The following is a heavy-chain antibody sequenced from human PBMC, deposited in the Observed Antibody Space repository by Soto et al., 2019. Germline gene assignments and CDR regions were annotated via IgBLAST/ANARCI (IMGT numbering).Heavy chain of an antibody. CDR2: MYSGGST. J-gene: IGHJ6*01. CDR3: ARETPVEMATITYDGMGV. V-gene: IGHV3-66*01. Sequence: EVPLVKSWGVLVQPGGSLRLSWAASGFTVSSNYISWFRQAPGKVLEWVSVMYSGGSTYYADSVKSRFTISRDNAKNTQYIQMSSVRAEATAVYYSARETPVEMATITYDGMGVWGKGPRSPSPQ. CDR1: GFTVSSNY. D-gene: IGHD5-12*01.